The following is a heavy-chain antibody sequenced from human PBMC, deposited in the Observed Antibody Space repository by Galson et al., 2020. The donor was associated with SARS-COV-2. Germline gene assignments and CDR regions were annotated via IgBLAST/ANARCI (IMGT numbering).Heavy chain of an antibody. CDR1: GGSISSYY. CDR3: ASVEYSSSPLVGYYGMDV. J-gene: IGHJ6*02. V-gene: IGHV4-59*08. Sequence: ETSETLSLTCTVSGGSISSYYWSWIRQPPGKGLEWIGYIYYSGSTNYNPSLKSRVTISVDTSKNQFSLKLSSVTAADTAVYYCASVEYSSSPLVGYYGMDVWGQGTTVTVSS. CDR2: IYYSGST. D-gene: IGHD6-6*01.